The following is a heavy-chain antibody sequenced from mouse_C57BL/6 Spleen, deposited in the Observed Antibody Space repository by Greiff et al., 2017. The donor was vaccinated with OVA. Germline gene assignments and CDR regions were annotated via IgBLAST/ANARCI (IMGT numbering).Heavy chain of an antibody. V-gene: IGHV10-1*01. CDR3: VRHDDGYWHWYFDV. D-gene: IGHD2-3*01. CDR2: IRSKSNNYAT. CDR1: GFSFNTYA. Sequence: EVQLVESGGGLVQPKGSLKLSCAASGFSFNTYAMNWVRQAPGKGLEWVARIRSKSNNYATYYADSVKDRFTISRDDSESMLYLQMNNLKTEDTAMYYCVRHDDGYWHWYFDVWGTGTTVTVSS. J-gene: IGHJ1*03.